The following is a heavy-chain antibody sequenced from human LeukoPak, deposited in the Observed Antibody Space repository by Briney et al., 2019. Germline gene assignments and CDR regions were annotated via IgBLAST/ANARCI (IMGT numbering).Heavy chain of an antibody. CDR2: INSDGSST. CDR3: ARAYSGSYYAESLDY. CDR1: GFTFSNYA. J-gene: IGHJ4*02. V-gene: IGHV3-74*01. D-gene: IGHD1-26*01. Sequence: PGGSLRLSFSASGFTFSNYAMSWVRQAPGKGLVWVSRINSDGSSTSYADSVKGRFTISRDNAKNTLYLQMNSLRAEDTAVYYCARAYSGSYYAESLDYWGQGTLVTVSS.